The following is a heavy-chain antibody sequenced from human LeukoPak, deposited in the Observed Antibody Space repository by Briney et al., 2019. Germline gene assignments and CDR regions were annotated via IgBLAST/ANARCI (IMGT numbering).Heavy chain of an antibody. D-gene: IGHD6-19*01. J-gene: IGHJ4*02. CDR3: ARDPLSIAVAGTQPPDY. CDR1: GFTFSSYA. V-gene: IGHV3-30-3*01. CDR2: ISYDGSNK. Sequence: GGSLRLSCAASGFTFSSYAMHWVRQAPGKGLEWVAVISYDGSNKYYADSVKGRFTISRDNSKNTLYLQTNSLRAEDTAVYYCARDPLSIAVAGTQPPDYWGQGTLVTVSS.